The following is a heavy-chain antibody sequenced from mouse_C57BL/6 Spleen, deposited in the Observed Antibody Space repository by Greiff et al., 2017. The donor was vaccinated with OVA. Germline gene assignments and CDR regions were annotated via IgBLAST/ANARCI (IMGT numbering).Heavy chain of an antibody. CDR2: ISYDGSN. CDR1: GYSITSGYY. CDR3: ASGYDGFAY. V-gene: IGHV3-6*01. Sequence: EVKLQESGPGLVKPSQSLSLTCSVTGYSITSGYYWNWIRQFPGNKLEWMGYISYDGSNNYNPSLKNRISITRDTSKNQFFLKLNSVTTEDTATYYCASGYDGFAYWGQGTLVTVSA. D-gene: IGHD2-2*01. J-gene: IGHJ3*01.